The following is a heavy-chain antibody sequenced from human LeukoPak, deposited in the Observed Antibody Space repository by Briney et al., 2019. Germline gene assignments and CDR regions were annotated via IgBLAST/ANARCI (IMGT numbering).Heavy chain of an antibody. CDR1: GFTFSSYA. J-gene: IGHJ5*02. V-gene: IGHV3-30-3*02. Sequence: PGGSLRLSCAASGFTFSSYAMHWVRQAPGKGLEWVAVISYDGSNKYYADSVKGRFTISRDNSKNTLYLQMNSLRAEDTAVYYCAKDRREYSSSWYKEVNWFDPWGQGTLVTVSS. CDR3: AKDRREYSSSWYKEVNWFDP. CDR2: ISYDGSNK. D-gene: IGHD6-13*01.